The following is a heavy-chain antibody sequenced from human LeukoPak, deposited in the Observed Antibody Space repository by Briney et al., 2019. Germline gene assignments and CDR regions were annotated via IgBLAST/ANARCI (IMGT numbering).Heavy chain of an antibody. D-gene: IGHD6-13*01. J-gene: IGHJ4*02. CDR1: GGTFSSYA. V-gene: IGHV1-69*04. CDR3: ASSIAAAVAGIDY. CDR2: IIPILGIA. Sequence: ASVKVSCKSSGGTFSSYAISWVRQAPGQGLEWMGRIIPILGIANYAQKFQGRVTITADKSTSTAYMELSSLRSEDTAVYYCASSIAAAVAGIDYCGQGTLVTVSS.